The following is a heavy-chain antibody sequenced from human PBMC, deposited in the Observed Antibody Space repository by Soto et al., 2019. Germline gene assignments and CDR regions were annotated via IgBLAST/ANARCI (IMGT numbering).Heavy chain of an antibody. D-gene: IGHD6-13*01. CDR1: WGSVSGNSVA. J-gene: IGHJ5*02. V-gene: IGHV6-1*01. CDR2: TYYRSKWYN. CDR3: ASLGDQAAAGIWFDP. Sequence: SQTLSLTCAISWGSVSGNSVAWNWIRQSPARDLEKQGRTYYRSKWYNDYSVSVKSRITINPDKSRNQYSLQLNSVTAADTAVYYCASLGDQAAAGIWFDPWGQGTLVTVS.